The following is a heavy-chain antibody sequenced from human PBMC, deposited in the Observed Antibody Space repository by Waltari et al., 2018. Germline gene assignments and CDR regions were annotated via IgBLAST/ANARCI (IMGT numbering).Heavy chain of an antibody. CDR3: AADRGNGLYFDY. CDR1: GASISSNYW. V-gene: IGHV4-4*02. CDR2: IHHSGRT. D-gene: IGHD2-15*01. Sequence: QVQLQESGPGLVKPSGTLSLTCAVSGASISSNYWWSRVRQSPGKGLDWIGQIHHSGRTYPTPSLKSRITISVDKSKNQFSLNLSSVNDADTAVYYCAADRGNGLYFDYWGQGTLVTVSS. J-gene: IGHJ4*02.